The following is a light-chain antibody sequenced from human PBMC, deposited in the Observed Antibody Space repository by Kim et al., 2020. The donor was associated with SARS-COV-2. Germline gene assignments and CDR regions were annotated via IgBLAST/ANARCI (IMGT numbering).Light chain of an antibody. Sequence: ASGGDRVTITCRASQGISNYLAWYQQKPGKAPKLLIYGASTLQSGVPSRFSGSGSGTDFTLTISCLQSEDFATYYCHQYNSYPRTFGQGTKVDIK. V-gene: IGKV1-8*01. J-gene: IGKJ1*01. CDR1: QGISNY. CDR3: HQYNSYPRT. CDR2: GAS.